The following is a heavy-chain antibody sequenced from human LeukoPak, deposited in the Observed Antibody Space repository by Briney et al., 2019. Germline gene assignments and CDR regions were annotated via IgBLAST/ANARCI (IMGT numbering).Heavy chain of an antibody. D-gene: IGHD3-22*01. Sequence: GGSLRLSCAGSGFTFSNHAMTWVRQAPGKGLEWVAAVTGSGETFHADSVKGRFTISRDNSKNTLYLQMNSLRAEDTAVYYCAKDQDYYDSSGYTDYWGQGTLVTVSS. J-gene: IGHJ4*02. V-gene: IGHV3-23*01. CDR1: GFTFSNHA. CDR3: AKDQDYYDSSGYTDY. CDR2: VTGSGET.